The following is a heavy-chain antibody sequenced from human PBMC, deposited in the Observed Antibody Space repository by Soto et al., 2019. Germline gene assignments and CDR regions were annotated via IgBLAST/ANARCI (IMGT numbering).Heavy chain of an antibody. CDR3: VSKLGSCTGGSCNWYFDL. J-gene: IGHJ2*01. D-gene: IGHD2-15*01. V-gene: IGHV4-34*01. CDR1: GGSFSGFY. Sequence: QVQLQQWGAGLLKPSETLSLTCAVYGGSFSGFYWSWIRQPPGKGLEWIGEINHSGSTNYNPSPKSRVTISADTSKNQFSRQLSSVTAADTAVYYCVSKLGSCTGGSCNWYFDLWGRGTLVTVSS. CDR2: INHSGST.